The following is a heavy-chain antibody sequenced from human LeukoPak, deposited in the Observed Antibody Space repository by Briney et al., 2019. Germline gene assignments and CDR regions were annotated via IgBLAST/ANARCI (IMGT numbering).Heavy chain of an antibody. V-gene: IGHV3-11*04. CDR3: ARDKFAVTFHFDS. Sequence: GGSLRLSCAASGFTFSDYYMTWIRQAPGKGLEWVSSISSRGTTIYYPDSVKVRFTISRDAAKSSLYLQMSRLRAEEPAVYYCARDKFAVTFHFDSWGQGTLVTVSS. J-gene: IGHJ4*02. D-gene: IGHD4-23*01. CDR2: ISSRGTTI. CDR1: GFTFSDYY.